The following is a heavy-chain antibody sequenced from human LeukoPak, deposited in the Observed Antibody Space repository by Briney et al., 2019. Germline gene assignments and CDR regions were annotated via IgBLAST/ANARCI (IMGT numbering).Heavy chain of an antibody. Sequence: PGGSLRLSCAASGFTFSSYSMTWVRQAPGKGLEWVSSISTSSSYIYYADSMKGRFTISRDNSKNMLYLQMNSLRAEDTAVYYCAKNIGGFDYWGQGILVTVSS. V-gene: IGHV3-21*04. CDR3: AKNIGGFDY. CDR2: ISTSSSYI. J-gene: IGHJ4*02. CDR1: GFTFSSYS. D-gene: IGHD2-15*01.